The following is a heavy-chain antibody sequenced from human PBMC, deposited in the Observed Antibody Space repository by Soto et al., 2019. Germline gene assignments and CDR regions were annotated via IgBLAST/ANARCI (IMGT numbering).Heavy chain of an antibody. V-gene: IGHV4-61*01. CDR1: GGSVSSGSYY. D-gene: IGHD3-22*01. CDR2: IYYSGST. J-gene: IGHJ4*02. Sequence: QVQLQESGPGLVKPSETLSLTCTVSGGSVSSGSYYWSWIRQPPGKGLEWMGYIYYSGSTNYNPPLKSRVTISVDTSKNQFSLKLSSVTAADTAVYYCAGDYYDSSGYGGGYWGQGTLVTVSS. CDR3: AGDYYDSSGYGGGY.